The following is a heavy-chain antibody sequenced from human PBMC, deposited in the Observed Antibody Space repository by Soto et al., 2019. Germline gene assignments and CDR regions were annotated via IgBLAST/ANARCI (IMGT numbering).Heavy chain of an antibody. CDR1: GFTFSSYG. CDR2: IRHDGSNK. D-gene: IGHD2-15*01. V-gene: IGHV3-33*01. CDR3: AREEGVVARAFDY. J-gene: IGHJ4*02. Sequence: QVQLVESGGGVVQPGRSLRLSCVASGFTFSSYGMHWVRQAPGKGLEWVAIIRHDGSNKYYADSVKGRFTVSRDNSKNTLYLEMNSLRAEDTAVYYCAREEGVVARAFDYWGQGTLVTVSS.